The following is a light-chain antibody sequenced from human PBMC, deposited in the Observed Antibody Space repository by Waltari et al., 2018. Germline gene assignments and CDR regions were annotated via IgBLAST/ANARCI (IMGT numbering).Light chain of an antibody. J-gene: IGLJ2*01. CDR1: SSDVGGHGL. CDR3: SSYAGSKNLV. CDR2: EVT. Sequence: QSALTQPPSASGSPGQSVTIPRTGTSSDVGGHGLVPWYQQHPGKAPKLMISEVTKRPAGVPDRFSGSKSGNTASLTVSGLQAEDEADYYCSSYAGSKNLVFGGGTKLTVL. V-gene: IGLV2-8*01.